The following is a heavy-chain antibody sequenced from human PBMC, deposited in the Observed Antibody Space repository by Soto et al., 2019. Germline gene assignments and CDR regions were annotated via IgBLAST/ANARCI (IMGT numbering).Heavy chain of an antibody. CDR2: IIPVFGTT. Sequence: QVQLVQSGAELKKPGSSVKVSCKASGDTFSGYPINWVRQAPGEGLEWMGRIIPVFGTTNDAQRFEGRVTFTADESTTTAYMELRSLLSEDTAVYYCARDGGFGELKYCGPGTLVTVSS. CDR3: ARDGGFGELKY. D-gene: IGHD3-10*01. V-gene: IGHV1-69*18. J-gene: IGHJ4*02. CDR1: GDTFSGYP.